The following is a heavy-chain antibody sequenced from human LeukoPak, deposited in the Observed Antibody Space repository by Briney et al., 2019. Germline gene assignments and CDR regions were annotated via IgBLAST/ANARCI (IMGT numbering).Heavy chain of an antibody. J-gene: IGHJ4*02. V-gene: IGHV1-8*03. CDR1: GYTFTSYD. Sequence: ASVKVSCKASGYTFTSYDINWVRQAPGQGLEWMGWMNPNSGNTGYAQKFQGRVTITRNTSIRTAYMELSSLRSEDTAVYYCASVTVTKSLGGDFDYWGQGTLVTVSS. CDR2: MNPNSGNT. CDR3: ASVTVTKSLGGDFDY. D-gene: IGHD4-17*01.